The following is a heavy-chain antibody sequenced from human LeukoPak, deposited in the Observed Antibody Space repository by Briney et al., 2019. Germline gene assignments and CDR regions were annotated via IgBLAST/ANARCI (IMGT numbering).Heavy chain of an antibody. J-gene: IGHJ5*02. D-gene: IGHD6-13*01. Sequence: GGSLRLSCAASGFTFSSYGMRWVRQAPGKGLEWVAVISYDGSNKYYADSVKGRFTISRDNSKNTLYLQMNSLRAEDTAVYYCAKEFLGIAAAGNWFDPWGQGTLVTVSS. CDR3: AKEFLGIAAAGNWFDP. CDR2: ISYDGSNK. CDR1: GFTFSSYG. V-gene: IGHV3-30*18.